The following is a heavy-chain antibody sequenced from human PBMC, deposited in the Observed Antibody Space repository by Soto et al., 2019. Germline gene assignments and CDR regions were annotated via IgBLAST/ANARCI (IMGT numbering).Heavy chain of an antibody. J-gene: IGHJ5*02. V-gene: IGHV4-39*01. CDR3: SRRERAAGTDWWFDP. CDR2: IYYSGST. D-gene: IGHD6-13*01. CDR1: GGSISSSSFH. Sequence: QLQLQESGPGLVKPSETLSLTCTVSGGSISSSSFHWGWIRQPPGKGLEWIGSIYYSGSTYYSPSPKSRVTISVDTSKNQCSLKLSSVTAADTAGYYCSRRERAAGTDWWFDPWGQGTLVTVSS.